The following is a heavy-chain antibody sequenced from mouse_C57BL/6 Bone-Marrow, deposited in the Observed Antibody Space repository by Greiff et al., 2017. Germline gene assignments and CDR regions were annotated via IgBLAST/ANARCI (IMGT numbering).Heavy chain of an antibody. J-gene: IGHJ2*01. CDR3: ARWTTAYFDY. V-gene: IGHV1-64*01. Sequence: QVQLQQPVAELVKPGASVKLSCKASGYTFTSYWMHWVKQRPGQGLEWIGMIHPNSGSTNYNEKFKSKATLTVDKSSSTAYMQLSSLTSEDSAVYYCARWTTAYFDYWGQGTTLTVSS. CDR1: GYTFTSYW. D-gene: IGHD1-2*01. CDR2: IHPNSGST.